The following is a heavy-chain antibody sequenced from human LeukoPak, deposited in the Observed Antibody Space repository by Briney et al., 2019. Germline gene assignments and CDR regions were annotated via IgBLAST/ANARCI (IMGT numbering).Heavy chain of an antibody. Sequence: GGSLRLSCAASGFIFSDHYMDWVRQAPGKGLEWVGRTRNEANIYTTKYAASVKGRFTISRDDSKNSLYLQMNSLKTEDTAVYYCASPVGATTVRAFDIWGQGTLVTVSS. CDR1: GFIFSDHY. CDR3: ASPVGATTVRAFDI. V-gene: IGHV3-72*01. J-gene: IGHJ3*02. CDR2: TRNEANIYTT. D-gene: IGHD1-26*01.